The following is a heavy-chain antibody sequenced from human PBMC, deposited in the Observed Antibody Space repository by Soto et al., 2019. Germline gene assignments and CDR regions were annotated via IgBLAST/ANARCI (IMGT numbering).Heavy chain of an antibody. V-gene: IGHV3-21*02. CDR1: GFTFSDYG. CDR3: ARVDGYTYPNDY. J-gene: IGHJ4*02. Sequence: EVQLVESGGGLVKPGGSLRISCAASGFTFSDYGMIWVRLAPGKGLEWVSSITAGSDYIYYADSLKGRFTISRDNAKNSLYLQMNTLRAEDTAVYYCARVDGYTYPNDYWGQGTRVTVSS. CDR2: ITAGSDYI. D-gene: IGHD5-12*01.